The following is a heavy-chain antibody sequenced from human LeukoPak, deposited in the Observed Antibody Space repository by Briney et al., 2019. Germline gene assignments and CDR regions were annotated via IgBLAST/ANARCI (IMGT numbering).Heavy chain of an antibody. CDR3: ARVLREWLLFGWFDP. D-gene: IGHD3-3*01. J-gene: IGHJ5*02. CDR1: GFTFSSYW. V-gene: IGHV3-7*03. Sequence: PGGSLRLSCAASGFTFSSYWMNWARQAPGKGLEWVASINHNGNVNYYVDSVKGRFTISRDNAKNSLYLQINSLRAEDTAVYFCARVLREWLLFGWFDPWGQGTLVTVSS. CDR2: INHNGNVN.